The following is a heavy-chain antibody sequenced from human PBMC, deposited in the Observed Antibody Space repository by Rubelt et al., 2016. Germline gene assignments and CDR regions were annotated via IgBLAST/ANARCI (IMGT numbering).Heavy chain of an antibody. CDR3: ARAPVPFAY. Sequence: EVQLVESGGGLVQPGGSLRLSCAASGFTFRHSWMHWVRQPPGKGLVWVSRINIDGSGTNYADTVKGRSTLSGDNANNARYLQRNSLGAEDTAVYYCARAPVPFAYWGQGTLVTVSS. CDR2: INIDGSGT. D-gene: IGHD2-2*01. J-gene: IGHJ4*02. V-gene: IGHV3-74*01. CDR1: GFTFRHSW.